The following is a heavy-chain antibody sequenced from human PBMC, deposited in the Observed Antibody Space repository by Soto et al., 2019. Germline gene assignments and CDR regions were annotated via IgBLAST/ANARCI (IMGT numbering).Heavy chain of an antibody. Sequence: GGSLRLSCAASGFTFSSYAMSWVRQAPGKGLEWVSAISGSGGSTYYADSVKGRFTISRDNSKNTLYLQMNSLRAEDTAVYYGANPLPFYCSSTRCYEVWGQGTLVTVSS. D-gene: IGHD2-2*01. CDR1: GFTFSSYA. CDR3: ANPLPFYCSSTRCYEV. J-gene: IGHJ4*02. V-gene: IGHV3-23*01. CDR2: ISGSGGST.